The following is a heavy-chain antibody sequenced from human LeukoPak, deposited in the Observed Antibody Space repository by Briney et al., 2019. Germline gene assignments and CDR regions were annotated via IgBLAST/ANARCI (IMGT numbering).Heavy chain of an antibody. Sequence: PGGSLRLSCAASGFTLSDQYIDWVRQAPGKGLEWIARSRNKANSHTTEFAASVKDRFVISRDDSGNLVYLQMYSLKIEDTAVYFCTRDGAESGSTAFDIWGQGTEVTVSS. CDR3: TRDGAESGSTAFDI. CDR2: SRNKANSHTT. D-gene: IGHD2-15*01. CDR1: GFTLSDQY. J-gene: IGHJ3*02. V-gene: IGHV3-72*01.